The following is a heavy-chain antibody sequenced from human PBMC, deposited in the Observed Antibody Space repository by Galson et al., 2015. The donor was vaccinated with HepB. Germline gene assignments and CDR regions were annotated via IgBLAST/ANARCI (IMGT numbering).Heavy chain of an antibody. V-gene: IGHV3-30*18. CDR3: AKDRTPFYYYYYMDV. J-gene: IGHJ6*03. Sequence: SLRLSCAASGFTFSSYGMHWVRQAPGKGLEWVAVISYDGSNKYYADSVKGRFTISRDNSKNTLYLQMNSLRAEDTAVYYCAKDRTPFYYYYYMDVWGKGTTVTVSS. CDR1: GFTFSSYG. CDR2: ISYDGSNK.